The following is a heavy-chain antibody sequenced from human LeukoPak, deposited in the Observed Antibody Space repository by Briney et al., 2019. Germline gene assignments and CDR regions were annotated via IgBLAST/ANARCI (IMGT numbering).Heavy chain of an antibody. Sequence: GASVKVSCKSSGGTFRNHVVSWVRQAPGQGLEWMGKVTPLYETSDYAQKFQGRVTITANTSTTTVYMDLSGLTSEDTAIYYCLEGVEGYWGPGTLVIVSS. V-gene: IGHV1-69*06. D-gene: IGHD3-10*01. J-gene: IGHJ4*02. CDR2: VTPLYETS. CDR3: LEGVEGY. CDR1: GGTFRNHV.